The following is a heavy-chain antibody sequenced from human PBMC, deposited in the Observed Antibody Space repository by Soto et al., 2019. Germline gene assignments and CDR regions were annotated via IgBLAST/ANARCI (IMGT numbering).Heavy chain of an antibody. V-gene: IGHV4-30-4*01. CDR2: IYYSGST. CDR3: ARDRYGENYYYYYGMDV. J-gene: IGHJ6*02. CDR1: GASITVGDYY. D-gene: IGHD3-16*02. Sequence: PSETRSLTFTLSGASITVGDYYWSGIRQPPGRGLEWIGYIYYSGSTHYNPSLESRVTITVDTSKNQFSLKLSSVDAADTAVYYCARDRYGENYYYYYGMDVWGQGTTVTVSS.